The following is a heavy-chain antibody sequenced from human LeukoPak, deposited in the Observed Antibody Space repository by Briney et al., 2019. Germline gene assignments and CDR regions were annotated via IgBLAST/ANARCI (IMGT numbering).Heavy chain of an antibody. D-gene: IGHD6-19*01. Sequence: GGSLRLSCAASGFTFTDYYMSWIRQAPGKGLEWVSYISNSGSYTNYADSVKGRFTISRDNAKNSLYLQMNSLRAEGTAVYFCAKTSGEGWFFDYWGQGTLVTVSS. CDR3: AKTSGEGWFFDY. CDR2: ISNSGSYT. V-gene: IGHV3-11*03. CDR1: GFTFTDYY. J-gene: IGHJ4*02.